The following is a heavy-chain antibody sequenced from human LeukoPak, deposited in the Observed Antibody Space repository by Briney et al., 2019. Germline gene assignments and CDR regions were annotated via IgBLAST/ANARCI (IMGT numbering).Heavy chain of an antibody. CDR3: TRDPDA. J-gene: IGHJ5*02. Sequence: GGSLRLSCAASGSTVSNFYMSWVRQAPGKGLEWVSVIYSGGDTFHANSVKGRFTLSRDTSKNTLYLQMNSLRAEDTAVYYCTRDPDAWGQGTLVTVSS. V-gene: IGHV3-66*01. CDR2: IYSGGDT. CDR1: GSTVSNFY.